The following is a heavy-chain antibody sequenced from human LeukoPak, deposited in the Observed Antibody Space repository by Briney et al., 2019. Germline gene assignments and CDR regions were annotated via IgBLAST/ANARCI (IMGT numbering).Heavy chain of an antibody. D-gene: IGHD1-26*01. CDR3: ARSLVGASDY. Sequence: GGSLRLSCAASEFTFSRHWMHWVRQAPGKGLVWVSRINPDGSITNYADPVKGRFTVSRDNAKDTLYLQMNTLRAEDTAVYYCARSLVGASDYWGQGTLVTVSS. CDR2: INPDGSIT. J-gene: IGHJ4*02. V-gene: IGHV3-74*01. CDR1: EFTFSRHW.